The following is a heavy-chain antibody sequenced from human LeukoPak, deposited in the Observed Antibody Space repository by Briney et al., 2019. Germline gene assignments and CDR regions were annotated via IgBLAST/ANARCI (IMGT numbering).Heavy chain of an antibody. CDR3: AREGIGVVGAKGAFDL. CDR1: GGSLSNYY. J-gene: IGHJ3*01. Sequence: PSDTLSLTCTVSGGSLSNYYWSWIRQPAGKGLEWIGRIYTSESTNYNPSLKSRVTMSVDTSKNQFSLNLSSATAADTAVYYCAREGIGVVGAKGAFDLWGQGTMVTVSS. CDR2: IYTSEST. V-gene: IGHV4-4*07. D-gene: IGHD1-26*01.